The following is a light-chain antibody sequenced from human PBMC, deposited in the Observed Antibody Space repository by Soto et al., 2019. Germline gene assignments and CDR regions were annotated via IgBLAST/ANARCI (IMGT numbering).Light chain of an antibody. CDR2: AAS. J-gene: IGKJ1*01. CDR3: LQHNVYPRT. V-gene: IGKV1-17*01. Sequence: DIQMTQSPSSLFASVGDRVTITCRASQGIRKDLGWYQQKPGKAPKRLIYAASSLQSGVPSRFSGSGSGTEFTLTISSLQPEDIATYYCLQHNVYPRTFGQGTKVDIK. CDR1: QGIRKD.